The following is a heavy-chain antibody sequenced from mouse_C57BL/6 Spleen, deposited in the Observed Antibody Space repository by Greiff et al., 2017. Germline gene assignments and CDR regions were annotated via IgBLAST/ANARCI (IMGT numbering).Heavy chain of an antibody. CDR1: GYTFTSYT. CDR3: AKPLSGYHYFDY. CDR2: INPSSGYT. V-gene: IGHV1-4*01. Sequence: VQLQQSGAELARPGASVKMSCKASGYTFTSYTMHWVKQRPGQGLEWIGYINPSSGYTKYNQKFKDKATLTADKSSSTAYMQLSSLTSEDSAVYYCAKPLSGYHYFDYWGQGTTLTVSS. D-gene: IGHD3-2*02. J-gene: IGHJ2*01.